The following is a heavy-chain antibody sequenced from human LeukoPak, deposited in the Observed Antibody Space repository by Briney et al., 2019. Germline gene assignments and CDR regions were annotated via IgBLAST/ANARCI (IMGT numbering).Heavy chain of an antibody. CDR3: TRAVAGGYDY. J-gene: IGHJ4*02. CDR1: GFTISNHW. Sequence: GGSLRLSCVASGFTISNHWMHWVRQAPGKGLVWVSRINSDGSTISYADSVKGRFTVSRDTAENTLYLQMNSLTTEDTAIYYCTRAVAGGYDYWGQGTLVTVSS. CDR2: INSDGSTI. V-gene: IGHV3-74*01. D-gene: IGHD3-10*01.